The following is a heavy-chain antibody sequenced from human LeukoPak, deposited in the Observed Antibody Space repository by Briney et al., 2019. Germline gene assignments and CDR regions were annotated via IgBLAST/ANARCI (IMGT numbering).Heavy chain of an antibody. D-gene: IGHD1-26*01. J-gene: IGHJ4*02. V-gene: IGHV1-46*01. CDR3: ARGDSGSYCY. CDR2: IRPSDGST. Sequence: GASVKVSCKASGYTFTNYYIHWVRQAPGQGLEWMGLIRPSDGSTTYAEKFQGRVTMTRDTSTSTVYMELSSLRSEDTAIYYCARGDSGSYCYWGQGTPVTVSS. CDR1: GYTFTNYY.